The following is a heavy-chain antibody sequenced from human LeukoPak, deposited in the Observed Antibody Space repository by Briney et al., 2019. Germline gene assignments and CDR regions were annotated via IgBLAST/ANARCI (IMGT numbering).Heavy chain of an antibody. CDR1: GFTFSNYW. CDR3: LRGVRAPDY. Sequence: GGSLRLSCAGSGFTFSNYWMSWVRQAPGKGLEWVANIKQDGSEKYYVDSVKGRFTISRDNAKNSLYLQMNSLRAEDTAVYYRLRGVRAPDYWGQGTLVTVSS. V-gene: IGHV3-7*01. J-gene: IGHJ4*02. CDR2: IKQDGSEK.